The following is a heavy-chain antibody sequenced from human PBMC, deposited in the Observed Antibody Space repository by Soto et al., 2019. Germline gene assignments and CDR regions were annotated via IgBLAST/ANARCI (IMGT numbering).Heavy chain of an antibody. J-gene: IGHJ6*02. CDR2: ISGSGGST. D-gene: IGHD6-13*01. Sequence: GGSLILSCAASGFTFSSYAMSWVRQAPGKGLEWVSAISGSGGSTYYADSVKGRFTISRDNSKNTLYLQMNSLRAEDTAVYYCAKDGGESSSVLYRFYYYYGMDVWGQGTTVTVSS. V-gene: IGHV3-23*01. CDR3: AKDGGESSSVLYRFYYYYGMDV. CDR1: GFTFSSYA.